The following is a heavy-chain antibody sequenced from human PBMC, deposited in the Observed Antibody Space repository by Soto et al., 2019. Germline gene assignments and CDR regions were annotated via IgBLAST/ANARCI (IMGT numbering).Heavy chain of an antibody. CDR1: GFTFSSYG. CDR3: ARDLLREYRNYLGLALDY. Sequence: QVQLVESGGGVVQPGRSLRLSCAASGFTFSSYGMHWVRQAPGKGLEWVAVIGYDGSNKYYADSVKDRFTISRENSKNRLSLVMNCLRGEETAVSYSARDLLREYRNYLGLALDYWGQGTLVTVSS. J-gene: IGHJ4*02. V-gene: IGHV3-33*01. CDR2: IGYDGSNK. D-gene: IGHD4-4*01.